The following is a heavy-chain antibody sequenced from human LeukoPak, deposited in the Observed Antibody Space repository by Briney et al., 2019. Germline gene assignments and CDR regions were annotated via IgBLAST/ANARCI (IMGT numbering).Heavy chain of an antibody. V-gene: IGHV3-23*01. CDR3: LNVGGDVYYGGDF. CDR1: GFTFSRND. J-gene: IGHJ4*02. Sequence: GGSLRLSCAASGFTFSRNDMSWVRQAPGKGLEWVSSIRHDAASTYSADPVKGRFVSSGNTSKALQYQKMNRLTAEDTAVYYCLNVGGDVYYGGDFWGQGTPVIVSP. CDR2: IRHDAAST. D-gene: IGHD1-26*01.